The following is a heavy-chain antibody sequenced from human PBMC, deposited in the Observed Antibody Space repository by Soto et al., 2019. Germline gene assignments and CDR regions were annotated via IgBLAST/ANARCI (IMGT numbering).Heavy chain of an antibody. CDR3: GNSPNFDC. J-gene: IGHJ4*02. V-gene: IGHV3-30-3*01. CDR2: MSSDGTNK. D-gene: IGHD2-21*01. CDR1: GFSFSNYV. Sequence: QVQLVESGGGVVQPGRSLRLSCAASGFSFSNYVMHWVRQAPGRGLEWVAVMSSDGTNKYYADSVKGRFTISRDNAKNTLYLQMNSLRPEDTAVYYCGNSPNFDCWGQGILVTVSS.